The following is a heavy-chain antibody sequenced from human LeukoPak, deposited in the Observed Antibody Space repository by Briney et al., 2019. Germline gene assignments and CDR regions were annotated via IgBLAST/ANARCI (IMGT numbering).Heavy chain of an antibody. J-gene: IGHJ4*02. D-gene: IGHD6-19*01. CDR3: AKEDAVAHYFDY. Sequence: QPGESLRLSCAASGFTFRSYAMGWVRQAPGKGLDWVSSITAGGDTFYADSVKGRFTISRDNSRDTLYLQMNSLRAEDTAVYYCAKEDAVAHYFDYWGQGTLVTVSS. V-gene: IGHV3-23*01. CDR1: GFTFRSYA. CDR2: ITAGGDT.